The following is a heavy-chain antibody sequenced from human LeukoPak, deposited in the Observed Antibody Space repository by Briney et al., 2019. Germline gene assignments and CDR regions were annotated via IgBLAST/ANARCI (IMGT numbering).Heavy chain of an antibody. Sequence: GGSLRLSCAASGFTFSSYAMSWVRQAPGKGLEWVSAISGSGGSTYYADSVKGRFTISRDNSKNTLYLQMNGLRAEDTAVYYCAKDGDQWLPTYYFDYWGQGTLVTVSS. CDR3: AKDGDQWLPTYYFDY. J-gene: IGHJ4*02. CDR1: GFTFSSYA. V-gene: IGHV3-23*01. CDR2: ISGSGGST. D-gene: IGHD6-19*01.